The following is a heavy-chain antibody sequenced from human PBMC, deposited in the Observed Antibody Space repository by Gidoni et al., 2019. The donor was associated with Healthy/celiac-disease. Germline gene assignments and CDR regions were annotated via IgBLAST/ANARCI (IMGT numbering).Heavy chain of an antibody. Sequence: EVQLVESGGGLVRPGGSLRLSCAASGFTFSSYSMNWVRQAPGKGLEWVSSISSSSSYIYYAESGKGRFTISRDNDKNSLYLQMNSLRAEDTDVYYCARAPDGYNYYFDYWGQGTLVTVSS. CDR1: GFTFSSYS. D-gene: IGHD5-12*01. J-gene: IGHJ4*02. CDR3: ARAPDGYNYYFDY. CDR2: ISSSSSYI. V-gene: IGHV3-21*01.